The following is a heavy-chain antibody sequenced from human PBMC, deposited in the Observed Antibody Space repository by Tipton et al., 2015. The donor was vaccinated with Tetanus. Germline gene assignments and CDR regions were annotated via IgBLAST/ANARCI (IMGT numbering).Heavy chain of an antibody. D-gene: IGHD1-1*01. J-gene: IGHJ6*02. V-gene: IGHV4-34*08. CDR2: INHSGNT. CDR1: GFIVSSHY. Sequence: QLVQSGGGLIQPGGSLRLSCVASGFIVSSHYMSWVRQAPGKGLEWIGEINHSGNTNHNPSLKSRVTLSVDTSKNQFSLKLNSVTAADTAMYYCVTVNFPNYYHYGMDVWGQGTTVTVSS. CDR3: VTVNFPNYYHYGMDV.